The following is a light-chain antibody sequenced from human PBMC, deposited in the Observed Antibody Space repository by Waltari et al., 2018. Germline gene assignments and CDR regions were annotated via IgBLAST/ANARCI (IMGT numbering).Light chain of an antibody. CDR1: SSDVGGYNY. J-gene: IGLJ2*01. CDR3: SSYTSSSTLV. Sequence: QSALTQPASVSGSPGQSITISCTGTSSDVGGYNYVSWYQQHPGTAPKLMIDDVSKRPSGVSNRFSGSKSGNTASLTISGLQAEDEADYYCSSYTSSSTLVFGGGTKLTVL. V-gene: IGLV2-14*01. CDR2: DVS.